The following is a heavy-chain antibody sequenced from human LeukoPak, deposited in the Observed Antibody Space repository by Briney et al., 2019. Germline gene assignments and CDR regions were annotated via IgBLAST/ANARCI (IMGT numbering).Heavy chain of an antibody. Sequence: PSETLSLTCTVSGGSISSYYWSWIRQPPGKGLEWIGYIYYSGSTNYNPSLKSRVTISVDTSKNQFSLKLSSVTAADTAVYYCARSGPGLHYYGSGCYWWGNFDYWGQGTLVTVSS. CDR1: GGSISSYY. J-gene: IGHJ4*02. D-gene: IGHD3-10*01. CDR3: ARSGPGLHYYGSGCYWWGNFDY. V-gene: IGHV4-59*08. CDR2: IYYSGST.